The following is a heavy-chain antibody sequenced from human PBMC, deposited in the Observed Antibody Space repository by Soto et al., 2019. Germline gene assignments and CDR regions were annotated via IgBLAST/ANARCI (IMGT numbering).Heavy chain of an antibody. V-gene: IGHV3-48*03. CDR1: GFTFSSYE. CDR3: AREGRDGYNSDY. Sequence: EVQLVESGEGLVQPGGSLRLSCAASGFTFSSYEMNWVRQAPGKGLEWVSYISSSGSTIYYADSVKGRFTISRDNAKNSLYLQMNSLRAEDTAVYYCAREGRDGYNSDYWGQGTLVTVSS. CDR2: ISSSGSTI. J-gene: IGHJ4*02. D-gene: IGHD5-12*01.